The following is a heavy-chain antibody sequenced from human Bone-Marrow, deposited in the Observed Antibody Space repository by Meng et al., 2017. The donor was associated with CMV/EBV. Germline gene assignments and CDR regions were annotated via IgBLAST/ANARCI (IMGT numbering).Heavy chain of an antibody. V-gene: IGHV3-64*02. CDR3: AREVKEGGSIYY. CDR1: GFTFNAYP. Sequence: GGSLRLSCAASGFTFNAYPMHWVRQAPGKGLEYVSAISPYGDTTYYVDSVKGRFTISRDNSKSTLYLQMGSVRAEDMAVYYCAREVKEGGSIYYWGQGTLVTVSS. J-gene: IGHJ4*02. D-gene: IGHD1-26*01. CDR2: ISPYGDTT.